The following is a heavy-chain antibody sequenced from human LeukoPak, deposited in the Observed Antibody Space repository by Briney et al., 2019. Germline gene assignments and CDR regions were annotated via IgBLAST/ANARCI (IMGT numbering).Heavy chain of an antibody. V-gene: IGHV3-33*06. CDR1: GFTFSSYG. Sequence: GGSLRLSCAASGFTFSSYGMHWVRQAPGEGLEWVAVIWYDGSKKYYADSVKGRFTISRDNSKNTLYLQMNSLRAEDTAVYYCAKASGWYSDYWGQGTLVTVSS. J-gene: IGHJ4*02. D-gene: IGHD6-19*01. CDR3: AKASGWYSDY. CDR2: IWYDGSKK.